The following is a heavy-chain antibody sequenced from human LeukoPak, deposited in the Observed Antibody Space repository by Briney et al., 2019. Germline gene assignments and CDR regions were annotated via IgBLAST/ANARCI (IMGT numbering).Heavy chain of an antibody. Sequence: ASVKVSCKASGYTFTSYDINWVRQATGQGLVWMGWMNPNSGNTGYAQKFQGRVTITRNTSISTAYMELSSLRSEDTAVYYCARLVRGSSPCYYWGQGTLVTVSS. CDR2: MNPNSGNT. CDR3: ARLVRGSSPCYY. J-gene: IGHJ4*02. CDR1: GYTFTSYD. D-gene: IGHD6-6*01. V-gene: IGHV1-8*03.